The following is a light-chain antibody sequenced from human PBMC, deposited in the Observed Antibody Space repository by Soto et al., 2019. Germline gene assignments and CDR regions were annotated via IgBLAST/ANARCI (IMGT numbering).Light chain of an antibody. V-gene: IGLV2-14*03. CDR2: DVS. CDR1: SSDVGGYNY. CDR3: SSYASSGSYL. J-gene: IGLJ1*01. Sequence: QSALTQPASVSGSPGQSITISCTGTSSDVGGYNYVSWYQHHPGKAPKLMIYDVSNRPSGVSNRFSGSKSGNTASLIISGLQAEDEADYYCSSYASSGSYLFGTGTKVTVL.